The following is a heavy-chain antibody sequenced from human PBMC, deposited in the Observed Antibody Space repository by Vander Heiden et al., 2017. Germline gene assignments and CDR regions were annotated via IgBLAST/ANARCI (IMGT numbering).Heavy chain of an antibody. CDR3: ARGGRGWLAYYYYYGMDV. D-gene: IGHD6-19*01. Sequence: QVQLQQWGAGLLKPSETLSLTCAVYGGSFSGSYWSWIRQPPGKGLEWIGEINHSGSTNYNPSLKSRVTIAVDTSKNQFSLKLSSVTAADTAVYYCARGGRGWLAYYYYYGMDVWGQGTTVTVSS. CDR1: GGSFSGSY. V-gene: IGHV4-34*01. J-gene: IGHJ6*02. CDR2: INHSGST.